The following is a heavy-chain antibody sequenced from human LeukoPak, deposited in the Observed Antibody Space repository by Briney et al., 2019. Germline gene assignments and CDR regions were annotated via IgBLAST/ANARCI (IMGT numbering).Heavy chain of an antibody. V-gene: IGHV4-34*01. D-gene: IGHD3-22*01. CDR1: GGSFSGYY. CDR3: ARVSIVVVTIDY. CDR2: INHSGST. Sequence: SETLSLTCAVYGGSFSGYYWSWIRQPPGKGLEWVGEINHSGSTNYNPSLKSRVTISVDTSKNQFSLKLGSVTAADTAVYYCARVSIVVVTIDYWGQGTLVTVSS. J-gene: IGHJ4*02.